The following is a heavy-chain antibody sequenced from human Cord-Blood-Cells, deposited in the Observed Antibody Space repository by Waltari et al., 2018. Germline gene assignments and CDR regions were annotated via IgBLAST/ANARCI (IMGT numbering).Heavy chain of an antibody. CDR1: GGSISSSSYY. CDR3: ARRTAARSGAFDI. CDR2: IFYSGVI. J-gene: IGHJ3*02. Sequence: QLQLQESGPGLVKPSETLSLTCTVSGGSISSSSYYWGWIRQPPGTGLEWIWRIFYSGVIYYNPSLKSRVTISVDTSKNQFSLKLSSVTAADTAVYYCARRTAARSGAFDIWGQGTMVTVSS. V-gene: IGHV4-39*07. D-gene: IGHD5-18*01.